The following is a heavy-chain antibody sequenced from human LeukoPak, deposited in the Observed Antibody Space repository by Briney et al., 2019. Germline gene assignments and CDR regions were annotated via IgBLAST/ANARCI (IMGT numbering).Heavy chain of an antibody. Sequence: SSETMSLTCTVAGGSISSYYWNWIRQPPGEGLEWNGSIQHSVRTTYNTSLKSRVTISVDTSKNQFSLKLSSVTAADTAVYYCARDGSSWPTEGWFDPWGQGTLVTVSS. CDR1: GGSISSYY. V-gene: IGHV4-59*12. D-gene: IGHD6-13*01. J-gene: IGHJ5*02. CDR2: IQHSVRT. CDR3: ARDGSSWPTEGWFDP.